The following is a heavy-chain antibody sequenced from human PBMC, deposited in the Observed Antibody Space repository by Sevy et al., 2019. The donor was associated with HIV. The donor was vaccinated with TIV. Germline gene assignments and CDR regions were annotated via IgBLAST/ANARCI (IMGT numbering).Heavy chain of an antibody. D-gene: IGHD5-12*01. CDR2: IKQDGSEE. Sequence: GGSLRLSCSASGFTFSSYWMSWVRQAPGKGLELMANIKQDGSEEYYVDSVKGRFTISRDNAKNSLHLQMNSLRGEDTAVYYCARGRGGYNYKESDFDYWGQGTLVTVSS. J-gene: IGHJ4*02. CDR1: GFTFSSYW. CDR3: ARGRGGYNYKESDFDY. V-gene: IGHV3-7*01.